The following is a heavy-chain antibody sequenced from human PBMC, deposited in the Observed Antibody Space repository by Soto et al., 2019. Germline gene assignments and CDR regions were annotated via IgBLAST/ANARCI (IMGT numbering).Heavy chain of an antibody. CDR2: IKTSAAGGAT. V-gene: IGHV3-15*07. Sequence: EVQLVESGGGLVKPGGSLTLSCAASGFTFNTAWMNWLRQPPGEGLARVGRIKTSAAGGATDYSAPVQGRYTIRTEASKHALYLHMNRPKTEDTAVYYCRTGSVEGVWGQGPTVTVAS. CDR3: RTGSVEGV. D-gene: IGHD2-15*01. CDR1: GFTFNTAW. J-gene: IGHJ6*02.